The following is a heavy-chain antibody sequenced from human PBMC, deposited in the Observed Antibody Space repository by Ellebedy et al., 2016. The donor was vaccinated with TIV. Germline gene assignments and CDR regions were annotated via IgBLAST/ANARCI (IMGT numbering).Heavy chain of an antibody. Sequence: SETLSLTCTVSGGSMSGDYWAWIRQPPGKGLEWIGSIYSGGRTYYNPSLKSRVTISVDTSKNQFSLKLSSVTAADTAVYYCARDYYDSSGYSSYNWFDPWGQGTLVTVSS. CDR2: IYSGGRT. D-gene: IGHD3-22*01. CDR3: ARDYYDSSGYSSYNWFDP. J-gene: IGHJ5*02. V-gene: IGHV4-39*07. CDR1: GGSMSGDY.